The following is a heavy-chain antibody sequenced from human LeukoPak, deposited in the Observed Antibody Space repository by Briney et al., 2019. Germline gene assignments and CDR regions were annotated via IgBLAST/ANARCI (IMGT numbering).Heavy chain of an antibody. D-gene: IGHD2-15*01. V-gene: IGHV3-9*01. CDR2: ISWNSGSI. CDR1: GFTFDDYA. Sequence: GGSLRLSCAASGFTFDDYAMHWVRQAPGKGLEWVSGISWNSGSIGYADSVKGRFTISRDNAKNSLYLQTNSLRVEDTAVYYCARGRPHGNDYWGQGTLVTVSS. J-gene: IGHJ4*02. CDR3: ARGRPHGNDY.